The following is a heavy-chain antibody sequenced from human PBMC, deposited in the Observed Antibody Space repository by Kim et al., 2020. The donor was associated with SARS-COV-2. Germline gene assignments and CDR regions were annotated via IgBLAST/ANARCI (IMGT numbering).Heavy chain of an antibody. CDR1: GFTFSSYG. CDR2: ISYDGSNK. V-gene: IGHV3-33*05. J-gene: IGHJ6*02. CDR3: ARDLGRYYYYGMDV. Sequence: GGSLRLSCAASGFTFSSYGMHWVRQAPGKGLEWVAVISYDGSNKYYADSVKGRFTISRDNSKNTLYLQMNSLRAEDTAVYYCARDLGRYYYYGMDVWGQG.